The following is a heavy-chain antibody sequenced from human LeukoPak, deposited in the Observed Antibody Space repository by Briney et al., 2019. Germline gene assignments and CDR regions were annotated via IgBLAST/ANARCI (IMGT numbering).Heavy chain of an antibody. CDR2: INSDGSST. J-gene: IGHJ4*02. CDR1: GFTFSSYW. CDR3: ARGDGYAQRD. D-gene: IGHD5-12*01. V-gene: IGHV3-74*01. Sequence: GGSLRLSCAASGFTFSSYWMHWVRQAPGKGLVWVSRINSDGSSTSYADSVKGRLTISRDNAKNTLYLQMNSLRVEDTAVYYCARGDGYAQRDWGQGTLVTVPS.